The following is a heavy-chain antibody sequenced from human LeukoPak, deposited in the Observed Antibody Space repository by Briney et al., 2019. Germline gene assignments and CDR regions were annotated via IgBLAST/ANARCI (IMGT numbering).Heavy chain of an antibody. Sequence: GEFLKISCKGSGYSITSYWISLVRQMPGKGVEWMGRIDTSDSYTNYSPSFQGHVTISADQSISTAYLQWSSLKASDPAMYYGASTGVTGTTSPNAFDIWGQGTMVTVSS. CDR3: ASTGVTGTTSPNAFDI. CDR1: GYSITSYW. J-gene: IGHJ3*02. D-gene: IGHD1-1*01. V-gene: IGHV5-10-1*01. CDR2: IDTSDSYT.